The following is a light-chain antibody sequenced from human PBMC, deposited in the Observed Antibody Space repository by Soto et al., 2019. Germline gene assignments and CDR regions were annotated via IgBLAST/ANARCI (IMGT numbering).Light chain of an antibody. CDR1: QSVSSY. V-gene: IGKV3-11*01. CDR2: DAS. CDR3: QQRSNWPPYT. Sequence: EIVLTQSPATLSLSPGERATLSCRASQSVSSYLAWYQQKPGQAPRLLIYDASNRATGIPARFSGSGSGTXXXXXXXXLXXEDFAVYYCQQRSNWPPYTFGQGTKLEIK. J-gene: IGKJ2*01.